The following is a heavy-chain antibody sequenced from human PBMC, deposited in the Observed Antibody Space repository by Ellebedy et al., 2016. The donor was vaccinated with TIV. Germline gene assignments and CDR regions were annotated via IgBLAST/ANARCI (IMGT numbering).Heavy chain of an antibody. J-gene: IGHJ3*02. CDR3: ARPMVRGARDAFDI. Sequence: KVSXKGSGYSFTSYWIGWVRQMPGKGLEWMGIIYPGDSDTRYSPSFQGQVTISADKSISTAYLQWSSLKASDTAMYYCARPMVRGARDAFDIWGQGTMVTVSS. V-gene: IGHV5-51*01. CDR2: IYPGDSDT. CDR1: GYSFTSYW. D-gene: IGHD3-10*01.